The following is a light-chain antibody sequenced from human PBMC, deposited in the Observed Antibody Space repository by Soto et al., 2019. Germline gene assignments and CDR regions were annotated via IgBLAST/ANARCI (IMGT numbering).Light chain of an antibody. J-gene: IGKJ5*01. CDR1: QSVSRW. CDR2: DAS. Sequence: DIQKTQSPSPLSAYVGDKVTITCPARQSVSRWLAWYQQKPGKAPKLLIYDASSLESGVPSRFSGSGSGTEFTLTISSLQPDDFATYYCQQYDTYSLITFGQGTRLEIK. V-gene: IGKV1-5*01. CDR3: QQYDTYSLIT.